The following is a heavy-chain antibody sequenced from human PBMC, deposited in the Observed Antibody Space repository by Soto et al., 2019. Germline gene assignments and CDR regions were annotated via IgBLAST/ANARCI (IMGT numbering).Heavy chain of an antibody. J-gene: IGHJ4*02. CDR3: VRDAIGDFPIDH. D-gene: IGHD3-10*01. V-gene: IGHV3-74*01. CDR2: INSDGRST. CDR1: GFTFGNYW. Sequence: EVQLVESGGGLVQPGGSLRLSCAASGFTFGNYWMHWVRQAPGKGLVWVSRINSDGRSTTYADSVKGRFTISRDNAKNTLDLQMHSLRAEDTAVYYCVRDAIGDFPIDHWGQGTLVTVSS.